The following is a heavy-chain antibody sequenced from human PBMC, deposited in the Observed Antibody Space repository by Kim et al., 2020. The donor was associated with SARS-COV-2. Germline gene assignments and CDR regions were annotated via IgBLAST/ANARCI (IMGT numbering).Heavy chain of an antibody. CDR1: GFTFSSYS. Sequence: GGSLRLSCAASGFTFSSYSMNWVRQSPGKGLEWVSSISSSSSYIYSADSVKGRFTISRDNAKNSLYLQMNSLRAEDTAVYYCARHRDHSSGWYSGGYWG. V-gene: IGHV3-21*01. CDR3: ARHRDHSSGWYSGGY. J-gene: IGHJ4*01. CDR2: ISSSSSYI. D-gene: IGHD6-19*01.